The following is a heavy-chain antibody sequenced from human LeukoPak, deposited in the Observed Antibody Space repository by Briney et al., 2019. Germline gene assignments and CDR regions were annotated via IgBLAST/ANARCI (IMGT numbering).Heavy chain of an antibody. J-gene: IGHJ4*02. CDR3: AREGSSGWTSGYYFDY. V-gene: IGHV6-1*01. CDR2: TYYRSKWYN. D-gene: IGHD6-19*01. CDR1: GDSVSSNSAA. Sequence: SQTLSLTCAISGDSVSSNSAAWNWIRQSPSRGFEWLGRTYYRSKWYNDYAVSVKSRITINPDTSKNQFSLQLNPVTPEDTAVYYCAREGSSGWTSGYYFDYWGQGTLVTVSS.